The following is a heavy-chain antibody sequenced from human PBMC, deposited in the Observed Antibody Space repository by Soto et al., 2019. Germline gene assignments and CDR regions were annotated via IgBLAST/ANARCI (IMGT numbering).Heavy chain of an antibody. J-gene: IGHJ4*02. V-gene: IGHV1-58*01. Sequence: GASVKVSCKASGFTFTSSAVQWVRQARGQRLEWIGWIVVGSGSTNYAQKFQGWVTMTRDTSISTAYMELSRLRSDDTALFFCARAWRGGCIVYLGQGTLVSVS. CDR2: IVVGSGST. CDR3: ARAWRGGCIVY. CDR1: GFTFTSSA. D-gene: IGHD3-3*01.